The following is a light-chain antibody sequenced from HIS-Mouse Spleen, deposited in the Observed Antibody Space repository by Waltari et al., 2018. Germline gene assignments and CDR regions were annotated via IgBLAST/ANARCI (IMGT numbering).Light chain of an antibody. V-gene: IGKV3-15*01. CDR2: GAS. CDR1: QSVSSN. CDR3: QQYNNWPLT. J-gene: IGKJ4*01. Sequence: EIVMTQSPATLSVSPGERATLSCRASQSVSSNVAWYQQKPGQAPRLLIYGASTRATGIPARFSGSGSETEFTLTISSMQSEDFAVYYCQQYNNWPLTFGGGTKVEIK.